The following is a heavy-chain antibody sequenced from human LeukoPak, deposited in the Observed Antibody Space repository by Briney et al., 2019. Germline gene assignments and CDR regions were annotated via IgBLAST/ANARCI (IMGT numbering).Heavy chain of an antibody. Sequence: GASVKVSCKASGYTFTSYDINWVRQATGQGLEWMGWMNPNTGNTGYTQKFQGRITITRNTSISTAYMELSSLRSEDTAVYYCARSLWSGYDTFDIWGQGTMVNVSS. J-gene: IGHJ3*02. CDR3: ARSLWSGYDTFDI. CDR2: MNPNTGNT. D-gene: IGHD3-3*01. V-gene: IGHV1-8*01. CDR1: GYTFTSYD.